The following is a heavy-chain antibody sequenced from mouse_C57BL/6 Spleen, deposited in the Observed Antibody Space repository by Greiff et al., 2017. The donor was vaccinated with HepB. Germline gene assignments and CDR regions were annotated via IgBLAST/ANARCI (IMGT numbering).Heavy chain of an antibody. CDR1: GYTFTDYN. V-gene: IGHV1-22*01. D-gene: IGHD1-1*01. Sequence: EVQLQQSGPELVKPGASVKMSCKASGYTFTDYNMHWVKQSHGKSLEWIGYINPNNGGTSYNQKFKGKATLTVNKSSSTAYMELRSLTSEDSAVYYCASLRLGDYYAMDYWGQGTSVTVSS. CDR3: ASLRLGDYYAMDY. CDR2: INPNNGGT. J-gene: IGHJ4*01.